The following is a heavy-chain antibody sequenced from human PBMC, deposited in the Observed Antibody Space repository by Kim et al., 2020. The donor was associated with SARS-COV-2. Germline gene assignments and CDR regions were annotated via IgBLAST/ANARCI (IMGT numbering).Heavy chain of an antibody. J-gene: IGHJ3*02. D-gene: IGHD3-9*01. Sequence: SETLSLTCTVSGASIISHYWSWIRQSPGKGLEWIGYMFHNGITKYNLSLRSRVTMSVDTPRNQFSLNLSSVTAADTAIYYCARAGERPGYNTAFDIWGRG. CDR2: MFHNGIT. V-gene: IGHV4-59*11. CDR3: ARAGERPGYNTAFDI. CDR1: GASIISHY.